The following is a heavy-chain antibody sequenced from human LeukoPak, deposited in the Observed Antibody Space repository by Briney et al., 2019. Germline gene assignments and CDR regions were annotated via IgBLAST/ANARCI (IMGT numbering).Heavy chain of an antibody. D-gene: IGHD1-26*01. CDR3: ARYLSGSYYDYFDY. CDR1: GFTFSSYG. V-gene: IGHV3-66*01. Sequence: PGGSLRLSCAASGFTFSSYGMSWVRQAPGKGLEWVSVIYSGGSTYYADSVKGRFTISRDNSKNTLYLQMNSLRAEDTAVYYCARYLSGSYYDYFDYWGQGTLVTVSS. CDR2: IYSGGST. J-gene: IGHJ4*02.